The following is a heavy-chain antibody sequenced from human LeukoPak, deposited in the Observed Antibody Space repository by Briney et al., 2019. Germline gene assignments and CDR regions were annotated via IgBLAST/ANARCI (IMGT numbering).Heavy chain of an antibody. CDR1: GFTFSIYA. CDR3: AKGRDGGY. V-gene: IGHV3-23*01. D-gene: IGHD3-10*01. CDR2: ISGSGGST. J-gene: IGHJ4*02. Sequence: PGESLRLSCAASGFTFSIYAMSWVRQAPGKGLEWVSGISGSGGSTYYADSVKGRFTISRDNAKNTLYMQMSSLRAEDTAVYYCAKGRDGGYWGQGTLVTASS.